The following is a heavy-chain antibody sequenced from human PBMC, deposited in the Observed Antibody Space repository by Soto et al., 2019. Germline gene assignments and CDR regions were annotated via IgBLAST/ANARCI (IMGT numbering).Heavy chain of an antibody. CDR2: IYSGGST. J-gene: IGHJ3*02. Sequence: EVQLVESGGGLVQPGGSLRLSCAASGFTVSSNYMSWVRQAPGKGLEWVSVIYSGGSTYYADSVKGRFTISRDNSKNTLYLQINSLRAEDTAVSYCARDNMVAASAFDIWGQGTMVTVSS. CDR3: ARDNMVAASAFDI. D-gene: IGHD2-15*01. CDR1: GFTVSSNY. V-gene: IGHV3-66*01.